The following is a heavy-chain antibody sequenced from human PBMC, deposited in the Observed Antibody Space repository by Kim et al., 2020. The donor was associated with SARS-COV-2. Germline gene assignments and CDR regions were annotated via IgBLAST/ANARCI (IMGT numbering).Heavy chain of an antibody. CDR2: IYYSGST. Sequence: SETLSLTCTVSGGSISSGGYYWSWIRQHPGKGLEWIGYIYYSGSTYYNPSLKSRVTISVDTSKNQFSLKLSSVTAADTAVYYCARDSRIAAAGMGYYYYYGMDVWGQGTTVTVSS. CDR3: ARDSRIAAAGMGYYYYYGMDV. J-gene: IGHJ6*02. V-gene: IGHV4-31*03. CDR1: GGSISSGGYY. D-gene: IGHD6-13*01.